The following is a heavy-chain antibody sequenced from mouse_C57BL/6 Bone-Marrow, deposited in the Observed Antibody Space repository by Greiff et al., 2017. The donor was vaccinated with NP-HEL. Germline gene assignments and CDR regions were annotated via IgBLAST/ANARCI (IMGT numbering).Heavy chain of an antibody. V-gene: IGHV5-9*01. J-gene: IGHJ2*01. CDR1: GFTFSSYP. Sequence: EVKVVESGGGLVKPGGSLKLSCAASGFTFSSYPMSWVRQTPEKRLEWVATISGGGGNTYYPDSVKGRFTISRDNAKNTLYLQMSSLRSEDTALYYCARHYYYGSLFDYWGQGTTLTVSS. CDR2: ISGGGGNT. CDR3: ARHYYYGSLFDY. D-gene: IGHD1-1*01.